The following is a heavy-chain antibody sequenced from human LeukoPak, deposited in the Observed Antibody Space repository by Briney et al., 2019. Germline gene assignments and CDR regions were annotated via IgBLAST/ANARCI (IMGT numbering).Heavy chain of an antibody. Sequence: PGGSLRLSCAASRFTLSSYNMNWVRQAPGKGLEWISYISISSSIMYYADSVKGRFTISRDNTKNSLYLQMNSLRVEDTAVYYCAREWRGYSYFDYWGQGTLVTVSP. J-gene: IGHJ4*02. CDR1: RFTLSSYN. V-gene: IGHV3-48*01. CDR3: AREWRGYSYFDY. CDR2: ISISSSIM. D-gene: IGHD5-18*01.